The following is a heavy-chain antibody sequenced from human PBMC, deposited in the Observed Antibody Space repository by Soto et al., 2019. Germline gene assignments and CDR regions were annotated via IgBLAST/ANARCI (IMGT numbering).Heavy chain of an antibody. CDR3: ARGASKGAARLSSDYGMDV. V-gene: IGHV1-69*13. CDR2: IIPIFGTA. CDR1: GCTFSSYA. D-gene: IGHD6-6*01. J-gene: IGHJ6*02. Sequence: SVKVSCKASGCTFSSYAISWVRQAPGQGLEWMGGIIPIFGTANYAQKFQGRVTITADESTSTAYMELRSLRSEDTAVYYCARGASKGAARLSSDYGMDVWGQGTTVTVSS.